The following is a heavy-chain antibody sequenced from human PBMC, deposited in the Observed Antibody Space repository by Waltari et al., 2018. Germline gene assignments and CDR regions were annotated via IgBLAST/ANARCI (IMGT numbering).Heavy chain of an antibody. CDR3: ARREDGYNSFYWFDP. CDR2: IYYTGNA. V-gene: IGHV4-59*08. D-gene: IGHD5-12*01. CDR1: NGSISTYY. Sequence: QVRLQESGPGLGKPSETRSLTCTIANGSISTYYWGWIRQPPGKGLEWIGVIYYTGNAHYKPPLKSRVYISLDTSKNQFSLGLNSVTAADTAVYYCARREDGYNSFYWFDPWGQGTLVTVSS. J-gene: IGHJ5*02.